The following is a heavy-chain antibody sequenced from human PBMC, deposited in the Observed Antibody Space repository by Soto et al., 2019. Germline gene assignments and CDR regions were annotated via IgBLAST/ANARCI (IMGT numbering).Heavy chain of an antibody. CDR1: GFTFSNYW. CDR2: INPDGSRT. D-gene: IGHD3-16*01. CDR3: GRVKLGSYDWCGT. V-gene: IGHV3-74*01. Sequence: GGSLRLSCAASGFTFSNYWMHWVRQAPGKGLMWVSRINPDGSRTTYADSVKGRFAISRDNAKNTVYLQMHSLRAEDAAVYYWGRVKLGSYDWCGTWGQGPLVTVSS. J-gene: IGHJ5*02.